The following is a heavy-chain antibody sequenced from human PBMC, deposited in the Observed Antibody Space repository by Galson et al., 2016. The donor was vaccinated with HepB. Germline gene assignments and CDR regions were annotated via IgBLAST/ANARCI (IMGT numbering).Heavy chain of an antibody. D-gene: IGHD1-26*01. CDR2: IYFRSKWNT. Sequence: CAISGDSVSRNIIAWTWIRQSPLRGLEWLGRIYFRSKWNTDYADSVKSRITISPDTSKNQFSLRLDAVTPEDTAVYYCARGQELAYDYWGQGTLVTVPS. CDR1: GDSVSRNIIA. CDR3: ARGQELAYDY. V-gene: IGHV6-1*01. J-gene: IGHJ4*02.